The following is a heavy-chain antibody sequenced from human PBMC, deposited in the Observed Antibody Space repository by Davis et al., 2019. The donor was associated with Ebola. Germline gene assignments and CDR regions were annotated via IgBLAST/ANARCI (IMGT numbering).Heavy chain of an antibody. CDR3: AKRRRMYCSANSCGGLDV. CDR1: GFPCSKYG. J-gene: IGHJ6*02. CDR2: MSSDESDEYDGSDK. D-gene: IGHD2-2*01. Sequence: GESLKISCSASGFPCSKYGMHWVRQAPGKGLEWVAGMSSDESDEYDGSDKTYADSVQGRFTIRRDNSKNTVYLEMSSLRVEDTAVYYCAKRRRMYCSANSCGGLDVWGQGTTVTVSS. V-gene: IGHV3-30*18.